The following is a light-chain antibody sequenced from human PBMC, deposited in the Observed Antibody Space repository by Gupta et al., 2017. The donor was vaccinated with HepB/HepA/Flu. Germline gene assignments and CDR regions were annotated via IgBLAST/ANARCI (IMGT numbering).Light chain of an antibody. CDR3: QQTYKTPLT. V-gene: IGKV1-39*01. J-gene: IGKJ4*01. Sequence: TLRSGVPSRFSGNESGTDFTPTISNLQPEDFATYYCQQTYKTPLTFGGGTRVEIE.